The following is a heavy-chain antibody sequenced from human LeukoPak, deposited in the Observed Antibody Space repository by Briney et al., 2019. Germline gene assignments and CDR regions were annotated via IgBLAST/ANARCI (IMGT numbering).Heavy chain of an antibody. V-gene: IGHV4-59*01. J-gene: IGHJ4*02. CDR2: IYYSGST. CDR3: SRGWGYCSSTRCFYYFDY. Sequence: SEPLSLTCTVSGGSISSYYWSWIRQPPGKGLEWIGYIYYSGSTNYTPSLKRRVIISVDSTNNHSLLLLTSVAAADTAYYYCSRGWGYCSSTRCFYYFDYWGQGTLVTVSS. D-gene: IGHD2-2*01. CDR1: GGSISSYY.